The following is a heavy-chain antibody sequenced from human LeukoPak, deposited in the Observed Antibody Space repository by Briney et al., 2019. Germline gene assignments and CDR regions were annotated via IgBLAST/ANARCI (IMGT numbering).Heavy chain of an antibody. V-gene: IGHV4-61*02. J-gene: IGHJ5*02. CDR3: ARDVVPAAWQFDP. CDR1: GGSISSGSYY. D-gene: IGHD2-2*01. Sequence: PSETLSLTCTVSGGSISSGSYYWSWIRQPAGKGLEWIGRIYTSGSTNYNPSLKSRVTISVDTSKNQFSLKLSSVTAADTAVYYCARDVVPAAWQFDPWGQGTLVTVSS. CDR2: IYTSGST.